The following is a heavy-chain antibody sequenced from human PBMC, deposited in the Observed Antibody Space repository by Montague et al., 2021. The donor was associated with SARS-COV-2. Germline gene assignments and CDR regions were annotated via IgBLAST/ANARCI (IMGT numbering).Heavy chain of an antibody. CDR2: IXXXXDX. Sequence: VKPTQTLTLTCTFSGFSLSTSGMRASWIRQPPGKALEWLARIXXXXDXFYSTSLKTRLTISKDTSKNQVVLTMTNMDPVDTATYYCARSYYDISTAYYTPFDYWGQGTLVTVSS. CDR1: GFSLSTSGMR. V-gene: IGHV2-70*04. D-gene: IGHD3-9*01. CDR3: ARSYYDISTAYYTPFDY. J-gene: IGHJ4*02.